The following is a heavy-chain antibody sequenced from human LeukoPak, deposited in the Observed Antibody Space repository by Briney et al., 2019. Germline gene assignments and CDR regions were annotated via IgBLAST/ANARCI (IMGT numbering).Heavy chain of an antibody. CDR2: IRSKAYGGTT. D-gene: IGHD3-22*01. Sequence: PGRSLRLSCTASGFTFGDYAMSWFRQAPGKGLEWVGFIRSKAYGGTTEYAASVKGRSTISRDDSKSIAYLQMNSLKTEDTAVCYCTREDYDSSGYYLDYWGQGTLVTVSS. J-gene: IGHJ4*02. CDR1: GFTFGDYA. CDR3: TREDYDSSGYYLDY. V-gene: IGHV3-49*03.